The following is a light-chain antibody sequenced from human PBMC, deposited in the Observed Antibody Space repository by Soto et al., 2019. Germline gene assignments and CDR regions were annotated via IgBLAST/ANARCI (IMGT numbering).Light chain of an antibody. V-gene: IGKV2-28*01. J-gene: IGKJ5*01. CDR1: QSPLHSNGYNY. Sequence: DMVMTQSARSLPGTPGESASISCRSSQSPLHSNGYNYLDWYLQKPGQSPQLXIYLGYSRASGVPDRFSGSGSGTDFTLKISRVEADDVGVYYCMQALQTPITVGQGTRLEIK. CDR3: MQALQTPIT. CDR2: LGY.